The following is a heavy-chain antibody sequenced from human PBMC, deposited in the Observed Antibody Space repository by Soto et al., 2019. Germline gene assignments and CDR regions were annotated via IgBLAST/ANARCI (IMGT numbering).Heavy chain of an antibody. D-gene: IGHD2-15*01. CDR2: IWYDGSNK. CDR1: GFTFSSYG. Sequence: VQLVESGGGVVQPGRSLRLSCAASGFTFSSYGMHWVRQAPGKGLEWVAVIWYDGSNKYYADSVKGRFTISRDNSKNTLYLQMNSLRAEDTAVYYCARGSGSRTYYYYYYMDVWGKGTTVTVSS. CDR3: ARGSGSRTYYYYYYMDV. V-gene: IGHV3-33*01. J-gene: IGHJ6*03.